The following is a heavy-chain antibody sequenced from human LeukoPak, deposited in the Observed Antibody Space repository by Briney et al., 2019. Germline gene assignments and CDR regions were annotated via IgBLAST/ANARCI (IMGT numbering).Heavy chain of an antibody. Sequence: SETLSLTCTVSGGSISGSSYYWGWIRQPPGKGLEWIGSIYYSGSTYQNPSLKSRVTISIDTSKNQFYLKLSSVTAADTAVYYCARVGLDISTHLDYWGQGTLVTVSS. D-gene: IGHD2-2*01. CDR2: IYYSGST. V-gene: IGHV4-39*07. J-gene: IGHJ4*02. CDR1: GGSISGSSYY. CDR3: ARVGLDISTHLDY.